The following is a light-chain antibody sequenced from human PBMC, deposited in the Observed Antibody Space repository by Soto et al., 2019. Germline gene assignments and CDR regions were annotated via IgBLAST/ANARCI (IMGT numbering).Light chain of an antibody. CDR2: GNS. CDR3: QSYDSSLSVV. J-gene: IGLJ2*01. CDR1: SSNIGAGYD. V-gene: IGLV1-40*01. Sequence: QSVLTQPPSVSGAPGQRVTISCTGSSSNIGAGYDVHWYQQLPGTAPKLLIYGNSNRPSGVPDRFSGSKSGTSASLAITKLQAGDEADYYCQSYDSSLSVVFGGGTKLTVL.